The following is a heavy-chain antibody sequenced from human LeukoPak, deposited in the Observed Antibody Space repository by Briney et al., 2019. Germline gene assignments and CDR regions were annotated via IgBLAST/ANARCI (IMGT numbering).Heavy chain of an antibody. D-gene: IGHD2-15*01. CDR1: GFTFSSYW. CDR3: ARNVLPGYFDY. V-gene: IGHV3-74*01. CDR2: INSDGSST. Sequence: GGSLRLSCAASGFTFSSYWMHWVRQAPGKGLVWVSRINSDGSSTSYADSVKGRFTISRDNDKNTLYLQMNSLRAEDTAVYYCARNVLPGYFDYWGQGTLVTVSS. J-gene: IGHJ4*02.